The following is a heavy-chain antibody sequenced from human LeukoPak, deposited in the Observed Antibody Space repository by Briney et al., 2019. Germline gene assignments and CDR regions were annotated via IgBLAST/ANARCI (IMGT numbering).Heavy chain of an antibody. CDR1: GFTFSSYG. Sequence: GGSLRLSCAASGFTFSSYGMHWVRRAPGKGLEWVAVIWYDGSNKYYADSVKGRFTISRDNSKNTLYLQMNSLRAEDTAVYYCARDPCGGDCYAFDIWGQGTMVTVSS. CDR2: IWYDGSNK. D-gene: IGHD2-21*02. CDR3: ARDPCGGDCYAFDI. J-gene: IGHJ3*02. V-gene: IGHV3-33*01.